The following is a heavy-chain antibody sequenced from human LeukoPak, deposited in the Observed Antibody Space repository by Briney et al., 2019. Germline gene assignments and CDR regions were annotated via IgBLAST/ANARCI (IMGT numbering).Heavy chain of an antibody. J-gene: IGHJ6*02. V-gene: IGHV4-39*01. CDR3: ARHSDGWYWGGSGMDV. Sequence: SETLSLTCIVSGGGSISSSNHYWGWIRQPPGKGLEWIGSINYSGSTQYNPSLKSRVTLSVDTSKDQFSLKLNSVTAADTAVYYCARHSDGWYWGGSGMDVWGQGTTVIVSS. D-gene: IGHD6-19*01. CDR1: GGGSISSSNHY. CDR2: INYSGST.